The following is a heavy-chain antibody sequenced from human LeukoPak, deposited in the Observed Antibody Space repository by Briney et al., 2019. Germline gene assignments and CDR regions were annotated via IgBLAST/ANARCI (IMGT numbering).Heavy chain of an antibody. J-gene: IGHJ5*02. CDR1: GCSISSDNYF. CDR3: ASIRRVGNLPGYH. CDR2: IYTSGST. V-gene: IGHV4-61*02. Sequence: SQTLSLTCTVSGCSISSDNYFWNWIRQPAGKGLEWIGRIYTSGSTNYNPSLKSRVTIAVDTSKNQFSLKLTSVTAAAAAVYYCASIRRVGNLPGYHWGRRALVTVSS. D-gene: IGHD1-14*01.